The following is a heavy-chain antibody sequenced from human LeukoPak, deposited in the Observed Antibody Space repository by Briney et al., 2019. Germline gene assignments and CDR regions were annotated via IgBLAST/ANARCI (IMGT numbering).Heavy chain of an antibody. CDR3: AKDGPNWGTIDH. D-gene: IGHD7-27*01. CDR2: ILHDGTNQ. J-gene: IGHJ4*02. CDR1: GFTFSGYS. Sequence: PGGSLRLSCAASGFTFSGYSNHWVRQAPGKGLEWVAVILHDGTNQYYADSVKGRFTISRDNSKDMLYLQMNSLRAEDTAVYYCAKDGPNWGTIDHWGQGTLVTVSS. V-gene: IGHV3-30-3*01.